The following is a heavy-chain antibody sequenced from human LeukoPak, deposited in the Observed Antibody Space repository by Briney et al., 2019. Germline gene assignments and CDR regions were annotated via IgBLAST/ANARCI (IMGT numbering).Heavy chain of an antibody. D-gene: IGHD3-22*01. CDR1: GGSFSGYY. J-gene: IGHJ4*02. V-gene: IGHV4-34*01. CDR3: ARGSGTMIG. Sequence: SETLSLTCAVYGGSFSGYYWSWIRQPPGKGLEWIGEINHSGSTNYNPSLKSRVTISEDTSKNQFSLKLSSVTAADTAVYYCARGSGTMIGWGQGTLVTVSS. CDR2: INHSGST.